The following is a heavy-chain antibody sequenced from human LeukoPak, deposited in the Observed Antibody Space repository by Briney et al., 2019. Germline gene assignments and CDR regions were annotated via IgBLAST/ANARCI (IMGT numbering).Heavy chain of an antibody. V-gene: IGHV3-33*01. CDR3: AREQYCGGDCYLDWYFDV. CDR1: GFSFNSYG. J-gene: IGHJ2*01. D-gene: IGHD2-21*02. Sequence: PGRSLRLSCAASGFSFNSYGMHWVRQAPGKGLEWVALIWYDGTNKYYADSVKGRFTISRDNPNDMLYLQMNSLRAEDTAVYYCAREQYCGGDCYLDWYFDVWGRGTLVTVSS. CDR2: IWYDGTNK.